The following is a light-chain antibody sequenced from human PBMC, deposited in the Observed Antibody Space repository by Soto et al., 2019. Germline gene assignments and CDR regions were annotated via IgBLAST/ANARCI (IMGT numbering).Light chain of an antibody. J-gene: IGKJ1*01. V-gene: IGKV1-5*01. CDR2: AAS. CDR3: QQYGSSEII. CDR1: QSISSW. Sequence: DLQMTQPPSTLSASVGESLPITCRASQSISSWLAWYQQKPGKAPKLLIYAASSLQSGVPSRFSGSGSGTDFTLTITRLEPEDFAVFYCQQYGSSEIIVGKGTKVDI.